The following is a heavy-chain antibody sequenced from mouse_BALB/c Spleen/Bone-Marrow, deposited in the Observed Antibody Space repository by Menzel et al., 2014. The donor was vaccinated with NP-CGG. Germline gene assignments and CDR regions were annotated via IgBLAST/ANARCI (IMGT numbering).Heavy chain of an antibody. V-gene: IGHV1-69*01. J-gene: IGHJ3*01. D-gene: IGHD2-14*01. CDR3: ARSDYRYDPLAN. CDR1: GYTFTDYW. Sequence: QVQLQQSGAELVMPGASVKMSCKASGYTFTDYWMHRVKQRPGQGLEWIGAIDTSDSYISYNQKFKGKATLTVDESSSTAYMQLSSLTSEDSAVYHCARSDYRYDPLANWGQGTLVTVSA. CDR2: IDTSDSYI.